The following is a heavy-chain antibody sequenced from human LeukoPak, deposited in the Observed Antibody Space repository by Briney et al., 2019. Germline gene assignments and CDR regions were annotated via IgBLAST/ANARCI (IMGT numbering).Heavy chain of an antibody. V-gene: IGHV1-18*01. CDR2: ISTYNGNS. D-gene: IGHD1-14*01. J-gene: IGHJ4*02. Sequence: ASVKVSCKASGYNFINYGISWVPQARGQALDWRGWISTYNGNSIYAQKFQGRVTMTTDTSTSTGYMDLRSLTSDDTAVYYCARVARTAVGIRYYFDEWGQGTLVSVSS. CDR3: ARVARTAVGIRYYFDE. CDR1: GYNFINYG.